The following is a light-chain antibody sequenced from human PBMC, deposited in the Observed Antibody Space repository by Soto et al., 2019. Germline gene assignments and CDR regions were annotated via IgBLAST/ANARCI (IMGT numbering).Light chain of an antibody. Sequence: DIQMTQSPSSLSASVGDRVTIACRASQGISIYLAWYQQKPGKVPQLLIYDASTLQSGVPSRFSGSGSGTDVTLTISGLQPEDVATYYCQQYNGAPLTFGGGTKVEIK. CDR1: QGISIY. V-gene: IGKV1-27*01. CDR2: DAS. J-gene: IGKJ4*01. CDR3: QQYNGAPLT.